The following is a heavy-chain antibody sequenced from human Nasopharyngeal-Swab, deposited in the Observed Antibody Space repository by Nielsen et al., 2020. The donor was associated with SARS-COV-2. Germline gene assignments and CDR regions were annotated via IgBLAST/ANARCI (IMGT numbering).Heavy chain of an antibody. CDR1: GFSFSNYN. CDR3: ARDGLDYDFWSAYFMDV. D-gene: IGHD3-3*01. J-gene: IGHJ6*02. Sequence: GGSLRLSCAASGFSFSNYNMNWVRQAPGKGLEWVSSISSSSGYIYYADSVKGRFTISRDNAKNSLYLQMNSLRAEDTAVYYCARDGLDYDFWSAYFMDVWGQGTTVTVSS. V-gene: IGHV3-21*01. CDR2: ISSSSGYI.